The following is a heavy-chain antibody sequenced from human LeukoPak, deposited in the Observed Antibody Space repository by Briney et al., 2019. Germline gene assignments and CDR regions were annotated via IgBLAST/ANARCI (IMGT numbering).Heavy chain of an antibody. V-gene: IGHV1-69*13. D-gene: IGHD6-13*01. Sequence: ASVKVSCKASGGTFSSYAISWVRQAPGQGLEWMGGIIPIFGTANYAQKFQGRVTITADESTSTAYMELSSLRSEDTAVYYCARGRDSSSWSPNFDHWGQGTLVTVSS. J-gene: IGHJ4*02. CDR2: IIPIFGTA. CDR3: ARGRDSSSWSPNFDH. CDR1: GGTFSSYA.